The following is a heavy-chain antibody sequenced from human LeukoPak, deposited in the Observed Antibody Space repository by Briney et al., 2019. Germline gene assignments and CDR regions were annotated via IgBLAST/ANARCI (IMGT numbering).Heavy chain of an antibody. V-gene: IGHV3-49*04. CDR1: GFTSGDYG. J-gene: IGHJ4*02. CDR2: IRLKAYGATT. D-gene: IGHD3-10*01. Sequence: PGRSRSLSCTASGFTSGDYGLSWAGQAPGKGLKWADFIRLKAYGATTEYAASVKGRFTISRDDSKSIAYLQRNSLKTEDTAVYYCTRIYGSGSYLGDYWGQGNLVIVSS. CDR3: TRIYGSGSYLGDY.